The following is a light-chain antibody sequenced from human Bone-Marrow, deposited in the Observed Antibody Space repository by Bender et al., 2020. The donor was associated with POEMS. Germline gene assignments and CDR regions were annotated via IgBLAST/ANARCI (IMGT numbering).Light chain of an antibody. V-gene: IGLV2-8*01. CDR1: GGDIGVYNY. CDR3: SSYAGSNNFGV. J-gene: IGLJ2*01. CDR2: EVT. Sequence: QSALTQPASVSGSPGQSVTISCTGTGGDIGVYNYVSWYQQHPGKAPKLIIYEVTKRPSGVPDRFSGSKSGNTASLTVSGLQTEDEADYYCSSYAGSNNFGVFGGGTKLTVL.